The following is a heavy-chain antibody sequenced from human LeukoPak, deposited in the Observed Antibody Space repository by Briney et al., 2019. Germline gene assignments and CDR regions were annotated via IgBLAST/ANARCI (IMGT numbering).Heavy chain of an antibody. J-gene: IGHJ1*01. Sequence: SVKVSCKASGGTFSSYAISWVRQAPGQGLEWMGGIIPIFGTANYAQKFQGRVTITADESTSTAYMELSSLRSEDTAVYYCARDGSTNLLFQHWGQGTLVTVSS. CDR2: IIPIFGTA. V-gene: IGHV1-69*13. CDR3: ARDGSTNLLFQH. D-gene: IGHD2-2*01. CDR1: GGTFSSYA.